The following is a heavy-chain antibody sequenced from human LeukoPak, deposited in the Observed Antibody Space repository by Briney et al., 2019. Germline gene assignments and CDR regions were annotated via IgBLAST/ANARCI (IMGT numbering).Heavy chain of an antibody. CDR2: ISSSSSTI. V-gene: IGHV3-48*01. D-gene: IGHD4-23*01. CDR3: ATSTTVVTSWSHDAFDI. J-gene: IGHJ3*02. Sequence: GGSLRLSCAASGFTFSSYSMNWVRQAPGKGLEWVSYISSSSSTIYYADSVKGRFTISRDNAKNSLYLQMNSLRAEDTAVYYCATSTTVVTSWSHDAFDIWGQGTMVTVSS. CDR1: GFTFSSYS.